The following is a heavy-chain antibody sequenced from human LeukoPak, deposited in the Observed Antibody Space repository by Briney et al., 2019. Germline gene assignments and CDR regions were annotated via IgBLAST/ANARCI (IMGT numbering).Heavy chain of an antibody. V-gene: IGHV3-33*01. CDR3: AAWGSGLDY. J-gene: IGHJ4*02. CDR1: GFAFSSYG. Sequence: GGSLRLSCAASGFAFSSYGMHWVRQAPGKGRLWVAVIWYDGSNKYYADSVKGRFTVSRDNSKNTLYLQMNSLRAEDTAVYYCAAWGSGLDYWGQGTLVTVSS. CDR2: IWYDGSNK. D-gene: IGHD7-27*01.